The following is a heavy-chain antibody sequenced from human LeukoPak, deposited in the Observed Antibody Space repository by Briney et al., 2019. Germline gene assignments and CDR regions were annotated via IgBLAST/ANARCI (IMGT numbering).Heavy chain of an antibody. J-gene: IGHJ6*03. CDR2: ISGSSSDK. D-gene: IGHD3-3*01. CDR1: GITFRSHN. CDR3: AREVHDFLSGVPGNYYMDV. Sequence: QPGGSLRLSCVASGITFRSHNMNWVRQAPGKGLEWVSLISGSSSDKNYADSVRGRFTISRDNAKNSLFLQMNSLRPEDTAVYYCAREVHDFLSGVPGNYYMDVWGKGTTVSV. V-gene: IGHV3-48*04.